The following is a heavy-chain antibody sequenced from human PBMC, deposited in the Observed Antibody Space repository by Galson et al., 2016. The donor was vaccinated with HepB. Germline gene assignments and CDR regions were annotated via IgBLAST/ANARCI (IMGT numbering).Heavy chain of an antibody. J-gene: IGHJ4*02. CDR1: GGTFSTFA. D-gene: IGHD3-16*01. Sequence: SVKVSCKASGGTFSTFAISWVRQAPGQGLEYMGGIIPVFGTTNYAQKFQGRVTITADKSASTAYVELSSLRSDDTAIYYCARGGRGGGFDSWGQGTLVTVSS. CDR3: ARGGRGGGFDS. CDR2: IIPVFGTT. V-gene: IGHV1-69*06.